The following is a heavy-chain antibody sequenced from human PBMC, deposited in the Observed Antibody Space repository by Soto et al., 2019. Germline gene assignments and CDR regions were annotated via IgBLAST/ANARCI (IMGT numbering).Heavy chain of an antibody. Sequence: PSETLSLTCAVYGGSFSDYSWTWIRQPPGKGLEWIGEINHSGSTYYNPSLKSRVTISVDTSKNQFSLKLTSVTAADTAVYYCARLWGWYFDYWGQGTLVTVSS. CDR1: GGSFSDYS. V-gene: IGHV4-34*01. D-gene: IGHD2-21*01. J-gene: IGHJ4*02. CDR2: INHSGST. CDR3: ARLWGWYFDY.